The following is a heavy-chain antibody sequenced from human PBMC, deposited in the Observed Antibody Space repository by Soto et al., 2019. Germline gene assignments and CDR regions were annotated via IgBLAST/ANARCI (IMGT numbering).Heavy chain of an antibody. J-gene: IGHJ6*02. CDR3: AREMITMVRGVIGLYYYYGMDV. CDR1: GYTLTSYY. D-gene: IGHD3-10*01. V-gene: IGHV1-46*01. CDR2: INPSGGST. Sequence: ASVKVSCKASGYTLTSYYMHWVRQAPGQGLEWMGIINPSGGSTSYAQKFQGRVTMTRDTSTSTVYMELSSLRSEDTAVYYCAREMITMVRGVIGLYYYYGMDVWGQGTTVTVSS.